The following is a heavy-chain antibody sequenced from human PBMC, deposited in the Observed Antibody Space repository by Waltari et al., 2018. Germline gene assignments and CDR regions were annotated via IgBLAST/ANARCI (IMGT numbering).Heavy chain of an antibody. CDR1: GYTFTSYD. V-gene: IGHV1-8*02. CDR3: ARERITIFGVAVNWFDP. CDR2: MNPNRGNT. Sequence: QVQLVQSGAEVKKPGASVKVSCKASGYTFTSYDINWVRQATGQGLEWMGWMNPNRGNTGYAQKFQGRVTMTRNTSISTAYMELSSLRSEDTAVYYCARERITIFGVAVNWFDPWGQGTLVTVSS. D-gene: IGHD3-3*01. J-gene: IGHJ5*02.